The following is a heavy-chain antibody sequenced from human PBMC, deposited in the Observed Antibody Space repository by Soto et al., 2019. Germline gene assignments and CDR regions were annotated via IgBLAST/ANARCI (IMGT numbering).Heavy chain of an antibody. V-gene: IGHV3-21*01. CDR3: ARDDDVTIFHPYYYGMDV. CDR1: GFTFSSYS. J-gene: IGHJ6*02. Sequence: EVQLVESGGGLDKPGGSLRLSCAASGFTFSSYSMNWVRQAPGKGLEWVSSISSSSSYIYYADSVKGRFTISRDNAKNSLYLQMNSLRAEDTAVYYCARDDDVTIFHPYYYGMDVWGQGTTVTVSS. D-gene: IGHD3-3*01. CDR2: ISSSSSYI.